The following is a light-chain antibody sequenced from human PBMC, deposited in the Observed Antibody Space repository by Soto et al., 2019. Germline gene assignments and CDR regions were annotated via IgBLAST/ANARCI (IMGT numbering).Light chain of an antibody. Sequence: EIVLTQSPGTLSLSPGERATLSCRASQSVSSYLAWYQQKPGQAPRLLIYGASSRATGIPDRFSGSGSGTDFTLSISRLEPEDFAVYYCQQYSSLWTFGQGTKVDNK. CDR3: QQYSSLWT. CDR2: GAS. CDR1: QSVSSY. V-gene: IGKV3-20*01. J-gene: IGKJ1*01.